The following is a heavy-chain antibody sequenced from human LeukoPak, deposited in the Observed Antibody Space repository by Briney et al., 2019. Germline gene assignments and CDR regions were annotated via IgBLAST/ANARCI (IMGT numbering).Heavy chain of an antibody. CDR1: GGSISGSY. D-gene: IGHD3-22*01. CDR2: IYYSGST. Sequence: PSETLSLTCTVSGGSISGSYWSWIRQPPGKGLEWIGYIYYSGSTNYNPSLKSRVTISADTSKTQFSLKLTSVTAADTAVYYCATRPARGSGPYYPYFDYWGQGTLVTVSS. J-gene: IGHJ4*02. V-gene: IGHV4-59*12. CDR3: ATRPARGSGPYYPYFDY.